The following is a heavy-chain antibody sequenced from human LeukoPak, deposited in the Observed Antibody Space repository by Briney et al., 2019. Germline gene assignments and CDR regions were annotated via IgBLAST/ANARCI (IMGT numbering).Heavy chain of an antibody. J-gene: IGHJ3*01. CDR2: IHYLGST. Sequence: KPSETLSLTCTVSGGSLSRCYLSWIRQPPAKGLAWVGYIHYLGSTNYNPSLNSRVTISVVTSKDQFSVRLSSVPAAHRAVYCCARGRLGELSDAFDLWGRGKRV. CDR3: ARGRLGELSDAFDL. D-gene: IGHD3-16*02. CDR1: GGSLSRCY. V-gene: IGHV4-59*01.